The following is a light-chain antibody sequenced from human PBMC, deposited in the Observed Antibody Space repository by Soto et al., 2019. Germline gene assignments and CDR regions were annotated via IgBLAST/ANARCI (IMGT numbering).Light chain of an antibody. CDR2: VND. V-gene: IGLV1-51*01. CDR3: GTWDNSLSAVV. CDR1: SSNIGNNY. J-gene: IGLJ2*01. Sequence: QSVLTQPPSVSAAPGQKVTISCSGSSSNIGNNYVSWYQQLPGTASKLLIYVNDKRPSGIPDRFSGSKSGTSATLGITGLQTGDEADYYCGTWDNSLSAVVFGGGTKLTVL.